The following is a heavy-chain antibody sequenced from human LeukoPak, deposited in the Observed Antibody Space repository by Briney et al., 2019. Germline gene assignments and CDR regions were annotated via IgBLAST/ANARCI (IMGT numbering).Heavy chain of an antibody. CDR3: ARQNWNYFQHPEEFDY. CDR1: GGSFSGYY. Sequence: PSETLSLTCAVYGGSFSGYYWSWIRQPPGKGLEWIGEINHSGSTNYNPSLKSRVTISVDTSKNRFSLKLSSVTAADTAVYYCARQNWNYFQHPEEFDYWGQGTLVTVPS. D-gene: IGHD3-10*01. J-gene: IGHJ4*02. V-gene: IGHV4-34*01. CDR2: INHSGST.